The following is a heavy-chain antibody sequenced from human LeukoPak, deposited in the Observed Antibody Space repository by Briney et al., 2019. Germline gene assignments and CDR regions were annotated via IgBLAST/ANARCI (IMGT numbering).Heavy chain of an antibody. V-gene: IGHV4-4*07. Sequence: PSETLSLTCTVSGGSISTYYWNWNRQPAGKGLEWIGRIYTSGSTNYNPSLKSRVTMSVDTSKNQFSLKLSSVTAADTAVYYCARHDYGGPFDYWGQGTLVTVSS. D-gene: IGHD4-23*01. CDR2: IYTSGST. CDR1: GGSISTYY. CDR3: ARHDYGGPFDY. J-gene: IGHJ4*02.